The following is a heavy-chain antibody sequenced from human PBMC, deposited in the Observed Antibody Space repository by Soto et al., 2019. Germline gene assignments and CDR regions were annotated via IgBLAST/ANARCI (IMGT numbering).Heavy chain of an antibody. Sequence: QEQLVEAGGGVVQPGRSLRLSCVASGFTFSHYGIHWVHQAPGKGLEWVAVIWYDGNKKYYEDSVWGRFTISRDSSKNTVALQMNSLRVEDTGLYYCARAMGSPNFFYMDVWGRGTTVTVSS. CDR1: GFTFSHYG. V-gene: IGHV3-33*08. CDR3: ARAMGSPNFFYMDV. J-gene: IGHJ6*03. CDR2: IWYDGNKK. D-gene: IGHD1-26*01.